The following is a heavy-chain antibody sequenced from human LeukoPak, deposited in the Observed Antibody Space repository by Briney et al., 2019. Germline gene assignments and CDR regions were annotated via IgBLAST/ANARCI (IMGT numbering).Heavy chain of an antibody. D-gene: IGHD3-22*01. CDR1: GFTISTNY. CDR2: MYTGGST. Sequence: PGGSLRLSCAASGFTISTNYMSWVRQAPGKGLEWVSVMYTGGSTYYADSVKGRFTISRDNSKNTLYLQMNSLRAEDTALYYCARGPFYYDSSGYPYFDGWGQGTLVTVSS. J-gene: IGHJ4*02. CDR3: ARGPFYYDSSGYPYFDG. V-gene: IGHV3-53*01.